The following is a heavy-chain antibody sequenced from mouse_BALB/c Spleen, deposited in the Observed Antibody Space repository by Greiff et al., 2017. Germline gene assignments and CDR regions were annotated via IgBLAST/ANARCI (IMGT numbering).Heavy chain of an antibody. J-gene: IGHJ4*01. D-gene: IGHD2-4*01. CDR2: IWGGGST. Sequence: VQLQESGPGLVAPSQSLSITCTVSGFSLTDYGVSWIRQPPGKGLEWLGVIWGGGSTYYNSALKSRLSISKDNSKSQVFLKMNSLQTDDTAMYYCAKQDDYDGDYYAMDYWGQGTSVTVSS. CDR3: AKQDDYDGDYYAMDY. V-gene: IGHV2-6-5*01. CDR1: GFSLTDYG.